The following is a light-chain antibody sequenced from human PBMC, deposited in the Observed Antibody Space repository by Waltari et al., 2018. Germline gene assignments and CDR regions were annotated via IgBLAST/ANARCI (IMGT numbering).Light chain of an antibody. V-gene: IGLV8-61*01. CDR2: DPN. Sequence: QTVVTQEPSLSVSPGGTVTLTCGLSSGSVSTTYYPSWYQQAPGQAPRTLIFDPNPRSSGVPDRFSGSILDNKAALTITGAQADDESDYYCVLSMGSGIWVFGGGTKLTVL. J-gene: IGLJ3*02. CDR3: VLSMGSGIWV. CDR1: SGSVSTTYY.